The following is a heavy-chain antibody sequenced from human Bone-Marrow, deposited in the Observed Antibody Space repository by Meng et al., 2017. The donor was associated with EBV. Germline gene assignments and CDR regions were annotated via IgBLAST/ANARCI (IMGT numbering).Heavy chain of an antibody. CDR1: RGCIRIRYW. V-gene: IGHV4-4*02. CDR3: ATDRAVAGHRYFDL. Sequence: LHPQESVPGLVNPSDTLTSTCTVSRGCIRIRYWWRWVRQPPGKGLEWIGEISHSGSTNYNPSLKSRVTISVAKSKNQFSQKLNSVTAAETAVYYCATDRAVAGHRYFDLWGRGTLVTVSS. CDR2: ISHSGST. D-gene: IGHD6-19*01. J-gene: IGHJ2*01.